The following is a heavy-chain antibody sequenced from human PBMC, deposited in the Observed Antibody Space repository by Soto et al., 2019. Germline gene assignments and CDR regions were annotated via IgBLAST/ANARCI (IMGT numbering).Heavy chain of an antibody. CDR1: GFTFSDHY. V-gene: IGHV3-72*01. D-gene: IGHD6-13*01. Sequence: PGGSLRLSCAGSGFTFSDHYMDWVRQAPGKGLEWVGRSRNKAKKYTTEYAASVKGRFTVSRDDSKNSLYLQMNSLKTEDTAVYYCARISAAVSNAFDIWGRGTRVTVSS. CDR3: ARISAAVSNAFDI. CDR2: SRNKAKKYTT. J-gene: IGHJ3*02.